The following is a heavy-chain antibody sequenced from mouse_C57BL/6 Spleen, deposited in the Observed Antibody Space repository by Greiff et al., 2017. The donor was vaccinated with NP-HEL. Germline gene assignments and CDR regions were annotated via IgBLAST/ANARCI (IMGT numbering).Heavy chain of an antibody. Sequence: QVQLQQSGAELVRPGTSVKVSCKASGYAFTNYLIEWVKQRPGQGLEWIGVINPGSGGTNYNEQFKGKATLTADKSSSTAYMQLSSLTSEDSAVYFCARGYGSSLYAMDYWGQGTSVTVSS. CDR1: GYAFTNYL. CDR3: ARGYGSSLYAMDY. J-gene: IGHJ4*01. V-gene: IGHV1-54*01. D-gene: IGHD1-1*01. CDR2: INPGSGGT.